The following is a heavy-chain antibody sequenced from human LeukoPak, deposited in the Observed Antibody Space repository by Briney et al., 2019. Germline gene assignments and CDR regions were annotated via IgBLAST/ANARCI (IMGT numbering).Heavy chain of an antibody. Sequence: GGSLRLSCAASGFTFSSYGMHWVRQASGKGLEWVAVISYDGSNKYYADSVKGRFTISRDNSKNTLYLQMNSLRAEDTALYYCAKGGCTNGVCYNDYWGQGTLVTVSS. CDR1: GFTFSSYG. D-gene: IGHD2-8*01. CDR2: ISYDGSNK. J-gene: IGHJ4*02. V-gene: IGHV3-30*18. CDR3: AKGGCTNGVCYNDY.